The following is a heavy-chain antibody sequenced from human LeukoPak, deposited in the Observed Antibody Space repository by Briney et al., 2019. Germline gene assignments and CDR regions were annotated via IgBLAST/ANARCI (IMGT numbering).Heavy chain of an antibody. CDR1: GFPFSTYG. CDR3: ARAPQYFDWLLGDY. Sequence: PGGSLRLSCAASGFPFSTYGMHWVRQAPGKGLEWVSYISSSSTTIYYADSVKGRFTISRDNAKNSLYLQMNSLRDEDTAVYYCARAPQYFDWLLGDYWGQGTLVTVSS. J-gene: IGHJ4*02. D-gene: IGHD3-9*01. CDR2: ISSSSTTI. V-gene: IGHV3-48*02.